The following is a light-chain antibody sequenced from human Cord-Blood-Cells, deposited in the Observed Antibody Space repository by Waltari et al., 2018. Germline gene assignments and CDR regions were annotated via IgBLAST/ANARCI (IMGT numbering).Light chain of an antibody. CDR3: CSYAGSYTVV. J-gene: IGLJ2*01. V-gene: IGLV2-11*01. CDR2: DVS. CDR1: SSDVGGYNY. Sequence: QPALTQPRSVSGSPGPSVTSPCTGTSSDVGGYNYCPWYQQHPGKAPQLMIYDVSKRPSGVPDRFSGSKSVNTASLTISGLQAEDVADYCCCSYAGSYTVVFGGGTKLTVL.